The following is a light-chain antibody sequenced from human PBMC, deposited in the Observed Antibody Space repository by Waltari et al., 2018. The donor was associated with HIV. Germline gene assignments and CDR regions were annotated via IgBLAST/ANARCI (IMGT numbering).Light chain of an antibody. V-gene: IGLV2-14*01. J-gene: IGLJ2*01. Sequence: QSALTQPASVSGSPGHSINIPCTGTRRDVGGSNYVSWYQQHPGKAPKLMIYDVSTRPSGVSNRFSGSKSGNTASLTISGLQAEDESDYYCSAYTSSSTVVFGGGTKLTVL. CDR3: SAYTSSSTVV. CDR1: RRDVGGSNY. CDR2: DVS.